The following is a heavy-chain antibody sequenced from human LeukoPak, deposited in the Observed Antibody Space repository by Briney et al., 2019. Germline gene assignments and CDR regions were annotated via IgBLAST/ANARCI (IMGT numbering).Heavy chain of an antibody. D-gene: IGHD3-22*01. CDR3: ARVADSSGHYLGYFDY. CDR2: IYYSGST. CDR1: GGSISSYY. J-gene: IGHJ4*02. Sequence: SETLSLTCTVSGGSISSYYWSWIRQPPGKGLEWIGYIYYSGSTNYNPSLKSRVTISVDTSKNQFSLKLSSVTAADTAVYYCARVADSSGHYLGYFDYWGQGTLVTVSS. V-gene: IGHV4-59*01.